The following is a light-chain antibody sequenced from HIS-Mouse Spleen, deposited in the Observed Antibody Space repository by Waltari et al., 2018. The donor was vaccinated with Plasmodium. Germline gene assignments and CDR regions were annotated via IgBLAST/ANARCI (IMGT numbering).Light chain of an antibody. CDR3: CSYAGSYTYV. J-gene: IGLJ1*01. CDR1: SSDVGGYNY. V-gene: IGLV2-11*01. CDR2: DVS. Sequence: QPALTQPRSVSGSPGQSVTISCTGTSSDVGGYNYVYWYPKHPGQAPNLMIYDVSYRPSGVPDRFSGSKSGNTASLTISGLQAEDEADYYCCSYAGSYTYVFGTGTKVTVL.